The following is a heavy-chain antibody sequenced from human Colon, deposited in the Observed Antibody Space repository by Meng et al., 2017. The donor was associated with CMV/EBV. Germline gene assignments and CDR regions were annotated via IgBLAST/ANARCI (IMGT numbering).Heavy chain of an antibody. V-gene: IGHV3-9*01. CDR1: GFIFEDYA. J-gene: IGHJ3*02. CDR2: ISWNGDRI. Sequence: GGSLRLSCVVSGFIFEDYAMHWVRLVPGKGLDWVSGISWNGDRIDYGDSVKGRFTVSRDNAKKSLYLEMQSLRAEDTAVYYCAKDHYPGGHDAFDIWGQGTMVTVSS. D-gene: IGHD3-10*01. CDR3: AKDHYPGGHDAFDI.